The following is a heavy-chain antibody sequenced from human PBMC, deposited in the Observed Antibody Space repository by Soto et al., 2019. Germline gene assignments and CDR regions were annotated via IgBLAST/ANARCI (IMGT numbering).Heavy chain of an antibody. CDR1: GFTFSSYS. Sequence: GGSLRLSCAASGFTFSSYSMNWVRQAPGKGLEWVSYISDYSNIIYYADSVKGRFTISRHNSKNTLYLQMNSLRAEDTAVYYCARTLSGYSYGSRETGAFDYWGQGTLVTVSS. D-gene: IGHD5-18*01. J-gene: IGHJ4*02. CDR2: ISDYSNII. V-gene: IGHV3-48*01. CDR3: ARTLSGYSYGSRETGAFDY.